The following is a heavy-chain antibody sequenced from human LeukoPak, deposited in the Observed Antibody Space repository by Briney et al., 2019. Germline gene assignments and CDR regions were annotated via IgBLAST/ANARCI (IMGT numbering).Heavy chain of an antibody. CDR2: IAGDGAS. V-gene: IGHV3-23*01. CDR1: DSSFRSHD. D-gene: IGHD3-10*01. CDR3: AKGPNFGSWRAVDY. Sequence: GGSLRLSCAASDSSFRSHDMSWVRQTLERGLEWVSSIAGDGASFYADSVRGRFTISRDKSQNILYLQMNSLRADDTAIYYCAKGPNFGSWRAVDYWGQGSLVTVSS. J-gene: IGHJ4*02.